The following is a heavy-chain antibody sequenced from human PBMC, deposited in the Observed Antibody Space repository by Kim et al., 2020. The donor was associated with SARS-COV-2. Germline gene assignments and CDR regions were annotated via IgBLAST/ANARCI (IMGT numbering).Heavy chain of an antibody. CDR2: VSCEGSNT. D-gene: IGHD2-15*01. CDR1: GFTFSNYG. CDR3: VKEAALTTIVLDYFFDL. V-gene: IGHV3-30*18. Sequence: GGSLRLSCVASGFTFSNYGMHWVRQAPGKGLEWVGIVSCEGSNTHYAGSVAGRFSISRDNSKNTLYLQMNSLRTEDTALYYCVKEAALTTIVLDYFFDLWGRGTLVTVSS. J-gene: IGHJ4*02.